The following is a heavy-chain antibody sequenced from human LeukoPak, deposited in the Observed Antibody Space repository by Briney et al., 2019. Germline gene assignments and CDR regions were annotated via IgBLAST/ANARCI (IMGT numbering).Heavy chain of an antibody. CDR2: IYTSGST. CDR3: ARVSHSSSWYQAFDI. CDR1: SGSISSYY. Sequence: SETLSLTCTVSSGSISSYYWCWIRQPAGKGLEWIGRIYTSGSTNYNPSLKSRVTMSVDTSKNQFSLKLSSVTAADTAVYYCARVSHSSSWYQAFDIWGQGTMVTVSS. V-gene: IGHV4-4*07. D-gene: IGHD6-13*01. J-gene: IGHJ3*02.